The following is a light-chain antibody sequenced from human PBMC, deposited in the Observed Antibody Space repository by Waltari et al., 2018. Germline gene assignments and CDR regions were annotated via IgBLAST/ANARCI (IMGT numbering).Light chain of an antibody. CDR3: QQSYSSPWT. CDR1: QSISDY. CDR2: VAS. J-gene: IGKJ1*01. V-gene: IGKV1-39*01. Sequence: DIQMTQSPSSLSASVGDRVTITCRASQSISDYLNWYQHKSGKAPRLLIYVASNLHTGVPSRFSGSGSGTDFTLTISSLQPEDVATYYCQQSYSSPWTFGQGTKVEIK.